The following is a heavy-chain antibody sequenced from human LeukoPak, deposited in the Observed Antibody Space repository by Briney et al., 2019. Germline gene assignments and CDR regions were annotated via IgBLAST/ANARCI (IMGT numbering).Heavy chain of an antibody. CDR1: GFTFGSYA. Sequence: PGGSLRLSCAASGFTFGSYAMNWVRQAPGKGLEWVSFISDSGGRTYYADSVKGRFTISRDNSKNTLFLQMSRLRAEDTGVYYCARGIFKAGPRAFDIWGQGTMVTVSS. CDR2: ISDSGGRT. J-gene: IGHJ3*02. V-gene: IGHV3-23*01. CDR3: ARGIFKAGPRAFDI. D-gene: IGHD6-13*01.